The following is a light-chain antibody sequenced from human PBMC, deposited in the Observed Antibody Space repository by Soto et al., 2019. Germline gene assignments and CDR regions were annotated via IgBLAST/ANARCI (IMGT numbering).Light chain of an antibody. J-gene: IGKJ1*01. V-gene: IGKV1-12*01. CDR3: QQANSFPRT. CDR2: AAS. Sequence: DIQMTQSPSSVSASVGDRVTITCRASQGISSWLAWYQKKPGKAPKLLIDAASSLQSGVPSRFSGSGSGTDCPRTISSLQPEDFATYYCQQANSFPRTFGQGTKVEIK. CDR1: QGISSW.